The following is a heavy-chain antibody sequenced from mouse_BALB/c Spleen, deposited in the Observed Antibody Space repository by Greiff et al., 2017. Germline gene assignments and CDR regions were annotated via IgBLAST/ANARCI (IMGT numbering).Heavy chain of an antibody. V-gene: IGHV5-6*01. J-gene: IGHJ3*01. CDR3: ARDRWFAY. CDR1: GFTFSSYG. Sequence: EVQLVESGGGLVKPGGSLKLSCAASGFTFSSYGMSWVRQTPDKRLEWVATISSGGSYTYYPDSVKGRFTISRDNAKNTLYLQMSSLKSEDTAMYYCARDRWFAYWGQGTLVTVSA. CDR2: ISSGGSYT.